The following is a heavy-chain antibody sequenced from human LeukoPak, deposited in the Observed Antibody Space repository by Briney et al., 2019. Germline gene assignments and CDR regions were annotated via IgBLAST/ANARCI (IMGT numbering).Heavy chain of an antibody. J-gene: IGHJ3*01. Sequence: SQTLSLTCTVSGGSISSGSYYWSWIRQPAGKGLEWIGRIYTSGSTNYNPSLKSRVTISVDTSKNQFSLKLSSVTAADTAVYYCARYRYSGYGDAFDVWGQGTMVTVSS. CDR2: IYTSGST. D-gene: IGHD5-12*01. V-gene: IGHV4-61*02. CDR3: ARYRYSGYGDAFDV. CDR1: GGSISSGSYY.